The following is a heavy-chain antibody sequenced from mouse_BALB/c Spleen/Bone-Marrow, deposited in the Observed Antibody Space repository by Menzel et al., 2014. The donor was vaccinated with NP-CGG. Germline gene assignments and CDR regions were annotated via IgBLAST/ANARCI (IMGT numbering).Heavy chain of an antibody. CDR2: INPSNGGT. CDR3: TREGDSPFAY. Sequence: QVQLKESGAELVKPGASVKLPCKASGYTFTSYYMYWVKQRPGQGLEWIGEINPSNGGTNFKEKFKSKATLTVDKSSSTAYMQLSSLTSEDSAVYYCTREGDSPFAYWGQGTLVTVSA. D-gene: IGHD2-13*01. CDR1: GYTFTSYY. J-gene: IGHJ3*01. V-gene: IGHV1S81*02.